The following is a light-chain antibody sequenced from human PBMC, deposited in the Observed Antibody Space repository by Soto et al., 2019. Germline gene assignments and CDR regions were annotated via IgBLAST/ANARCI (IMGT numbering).Light chain of an antibody. CDR3: QQYYTTPPT. Sequence: DIVMTQSPDSLAVSLGERATIHCKSSQSVFYSFTSKNYLAWYKQKPGQPPRLLFYWASTRESGVPDRFSGSGSGTDFTLTISNLRAEDVAVYYCQQYYTTPPTFSQGTKLEIK. J-gene: IGKJ2*01. V-gene: IGKV4-1*01. CDR2: WAS. CDR1: QSVFYSFTSKNY.